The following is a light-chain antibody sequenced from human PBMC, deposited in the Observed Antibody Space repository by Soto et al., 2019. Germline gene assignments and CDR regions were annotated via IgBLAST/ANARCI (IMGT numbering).Light chain of an antibody. CDR3: QHYYRIPWP. CDR1: QSVLSTSNNKNY. CDR2: WAS. Sequence: DIVLTQSPDSLAVSLGERAAFNCKSSQSVLSTSNNKNYLGWYQQKSGQPPKLLFYWASTRESGVPDRFSGSGSGTDFTLTISSLQAEDVATYYCQHYYRIPWPFGKGPRVEIK. J-gene: IGKJ1*01. V-gene: IGKV4-1*01.